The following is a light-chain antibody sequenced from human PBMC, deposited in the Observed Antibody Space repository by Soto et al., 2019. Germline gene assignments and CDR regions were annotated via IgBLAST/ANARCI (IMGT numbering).Light chain of an antibody. CDR1: QDIRSD. V-gene: IGKV1-6*01. Sequence: AIQMTQSPSSLSACVGDRVTITWRASQDIRSDLAWYQKKSGKAPKLLIYAASTLQSGVPSRFSGSGSGSDFALTISSLLPEDFATYYCLQDYTYPRTFGQGTSVDI. CDR3: LQDYTYPRT. CDR2: AAS. J-gene: IGKJ1*01.